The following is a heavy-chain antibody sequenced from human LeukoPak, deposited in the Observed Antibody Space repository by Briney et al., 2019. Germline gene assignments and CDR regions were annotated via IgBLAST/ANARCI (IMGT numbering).Heavy chain of an antibody. CDR3: ARDRSSSWYYFDY. D-gene: IGHD6-13*01. V-gene: IGHV3-53*01. J-gene: IGHJ4*02. CDR2: IYSGGST. Sequence: GGSLRLSCAASGFTVSSNYMSWVRQAPGKGLEWVSVIYSGGSTYYADSVKGRFTISRDNSKNTLYLRMNSLRAEDTAVYYCARDRSSSWYYFDYWGQGTLVTVSS. CDR1: GFTVSSNY.